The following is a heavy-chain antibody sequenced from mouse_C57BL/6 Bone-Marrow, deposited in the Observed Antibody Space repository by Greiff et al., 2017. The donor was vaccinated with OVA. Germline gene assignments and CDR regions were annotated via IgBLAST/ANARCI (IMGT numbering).Heavy chain of an antibody. CDR1: GYTFTSYW. V-gene: IGHV1-55*01. Sequence: VQLQQPGAELVKPGASVKMSCKASGYTFTSYWITWVKQRPGQGLEWIGDIYPGSGSTNYNEKFKSKATLTVDTSSSTAYMQLSSLTSEDSAVYYCAGGNYSNRDWYFDVWGTGTTVTVSS. J-gene: IGHJ1*03. CDR3: AGGNYSNRDWYFDV. CDR2: IYPGSGST. D-gene: IGHD2-5*01.